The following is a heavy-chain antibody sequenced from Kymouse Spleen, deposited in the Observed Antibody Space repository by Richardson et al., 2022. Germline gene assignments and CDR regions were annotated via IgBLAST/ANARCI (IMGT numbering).Heavy chain of an antibody. V-gene: IGHV4-34*01. Sequence: QVQLQQWGAGLLKPSETLSLTCAVYGGSFSGYYWSWIRQPPGKGLEWIGEINHSGSTNYNPSLKSRVTISVDTSKNQFSLKLSSVTAADTAVYYCARGDTMVRGVIESFFLDYWGQGTLVTVSS. CDR2: INHSGST. D-gene: IGHD3-10*01. CDR1: GGSFSGYY. J-gene: IGHJ4*02. CDR3: ARGDTMVRGVIESFFLDY.